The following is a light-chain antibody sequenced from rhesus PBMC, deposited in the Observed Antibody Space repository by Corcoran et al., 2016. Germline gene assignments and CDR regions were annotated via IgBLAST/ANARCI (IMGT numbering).Light chain of an antibody. J-gene: IGKJ2*01. CDR1: QGISSW. CDR2: KAS. CDR3: QQYNSARFS. V-gene: IGKV1-21*01. Sequence: DIQMTQSPSSLSASVGDRVTITCRASQGISSWFAWYQQKPGKAPKILTYKASSLQSGGPSRFSGRGSGTDFTLTSSSLQPEDFATYYCQQYNSARFSFGQGTKVEIK.